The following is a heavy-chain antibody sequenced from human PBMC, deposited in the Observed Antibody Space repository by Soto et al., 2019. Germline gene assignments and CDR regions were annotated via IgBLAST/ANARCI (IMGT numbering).Heavy chain of an antibody. J-gene: IGHJ4*02. Sequence: GGSLRLSCAASGFTVSSNYMSWVRQAPGKGLEWVSVIYSGGSTYYADSVKGRFTISRDNSKNTVYLQMNSLRAEDTAVYYCARGSGLYSSPFDYWGQGTLVTVS. V-gene: IGHV3-66*01. CDR3: ARGSGLYSSPFDY. CDR2: IYSGGST. CDR1: GFTVSSNY. D-gene: IGHD3-16*01.